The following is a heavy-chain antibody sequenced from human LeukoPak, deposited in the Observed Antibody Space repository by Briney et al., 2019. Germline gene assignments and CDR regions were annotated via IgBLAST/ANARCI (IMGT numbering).Heavy chain of an antibody. V-gene: IGHV1-46*01. CDR2: INPSGGST. J-gene: IGHJ5*02. CDR3: ARDSYSGGWSTALYRFDP. CDR1: GYTFTSYC. D-gene: IGHD6-19*01. Sequence: GASVKVSCKASGYTFTSYCMHWVRQAPGQGLEWMGIINPSGGSTSYAQKFQGRVTMTRDTSTSTVYMELSSLRSEDTAVYYCARDSYSGGWSTALYRFDPWGQGTLVTVSS.